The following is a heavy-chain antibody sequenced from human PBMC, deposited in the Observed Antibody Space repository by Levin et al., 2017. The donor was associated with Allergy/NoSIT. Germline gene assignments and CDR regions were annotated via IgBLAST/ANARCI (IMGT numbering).Heavy chain of an antibody. CDR3: TRGGVFTYGYDY. CDR1: GFTFSDSS. V-gene: IGHV3-21*01. J-gene: IGHJ4*02. Sequence: ESLKISCAASGFTFSDSSMNWVRQTPGKGLEWVSSISGNSYYIYYADSLKGRFTISRDNVKNSLYLQMDSLRAEDTAVYFCTRGGVFTYGYDYWGQGTLLTVSS. CDR2: ISGNSYYI. D-gene: IGHD5-24*01.